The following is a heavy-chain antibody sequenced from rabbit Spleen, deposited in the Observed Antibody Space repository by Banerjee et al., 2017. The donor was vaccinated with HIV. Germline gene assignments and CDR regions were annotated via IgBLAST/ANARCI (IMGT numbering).Heavy chain of an antibody. CDR2: IDSGSSGFT. Sequence: EQLEESGGGLVKPEGSLTLTCTASGVSFSSNYYMCWVRQAPGKGLEWIACIDSGSSGFTYFASWAKGRFTISKTSSTTVTLQMTSLTAADTATYFCAIATMTMVITDLWGQGTLVTVS. D-gene: IGHD2-1*01. J-gene: IGHJ3*01. CDR3: AIATMTMVITDL. CDR1: GVSFSSNYY. V-gene: IGHV1S45*01.